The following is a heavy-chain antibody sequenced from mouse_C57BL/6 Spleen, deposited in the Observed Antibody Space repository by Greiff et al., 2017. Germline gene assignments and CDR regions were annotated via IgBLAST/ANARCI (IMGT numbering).Heavy chain of an antibody. CDR3: ARPPYDDRGYLDV. CDR1: GYAFSSYW. V-gene: IGHV1-80*01. D-gene: IGHD2-3*01. Sequence: QVQLQQSGAELVKPGASVKISCKASGYAFSSYWMNWVKQRPGKGLEWIGQIYPGDGDTNYNGKFKGKATLTADKSSSTAYMQLSSLTSEDSAVYFCARPPYDDRGYLDVWGTGTTVTVSS. J-gene: IGHJ1*03. CDR2: IYPGDGDT.